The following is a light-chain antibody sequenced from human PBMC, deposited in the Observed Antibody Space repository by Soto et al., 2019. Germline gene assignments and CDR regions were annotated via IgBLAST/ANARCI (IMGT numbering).Light chain of an antibody. Sequence: EIVLTQSPATLSLSPGERATLSCRASQSVSSYLAWYQQKPGQAPRLLIYDASNRATGIPARFSGGGSATYFTLTISSLEPEDFAVYYCQQRSNWLTFGGGTKVEIK. CDR2: DAS. J-gene: IGKJ4*01. CDR3: QQRSNWLT. CDR1: QSVSSY. V-gene: IGKV3-11*01.